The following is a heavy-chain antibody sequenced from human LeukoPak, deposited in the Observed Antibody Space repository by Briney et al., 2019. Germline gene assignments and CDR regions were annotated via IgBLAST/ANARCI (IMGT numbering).Heavy chain of an antibody. CDR3: AREGGPYYYDSSGYYYDY. V-gene: IGHV3-74*01. D-gene: IGHD3-22*01. CDR2: INNDGTNT. Sequence: GGSLRLSCAASGFTFSSYWMHWVRQAPGKGLVWVSHINNDGTNTNYAESVKGRFSISRDNAKNTLYLQMHSLRPEDTAVYYCAREGGPYYYDSSGYYYDYWGQGTLVTVSS. CDR1: GFTFSSYW. J-gene: IGHJ4*02.